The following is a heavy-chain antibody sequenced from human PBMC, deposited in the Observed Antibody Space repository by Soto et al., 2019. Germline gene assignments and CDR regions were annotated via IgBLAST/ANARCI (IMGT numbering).Heavy chain of an antibody. CDR2: INHSGST. J-gene: IGHJ4*02. CDR1: GGSFSGYY. CDR3: ARGSAEMATMNVRGDY. V-gene: IGHV4-34*01. Sequence: PSETLSLTCAVYGGSFSGYYWSWIRQPPGKGLEWIGEINHSGSTNYNPSLKSRVTISVDTSKNQFSLKLSSVTAADTAVYYCARGSAEMATMNVRGDYWGQGTLVTVPS. D-gene: IGHD5-12*01.